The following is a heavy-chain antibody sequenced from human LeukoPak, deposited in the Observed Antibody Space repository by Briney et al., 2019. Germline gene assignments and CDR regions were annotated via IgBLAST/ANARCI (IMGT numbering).Heavy chain of an antibody. Sequence: GGSLRLSCAASGFTFSSYSMNWVRQAPGKGLKWVSSISSSSSYIYYADSVKGRFTISRDNAKNSLYLQMNSLRAEDTAVYYCARDRSSGYYGLDYWGQGTLVTVSS. CDR3: ARDRSSGYYGLDY. CDR2: ISSSSSYI. D-gene: IGHD3-22*01. CDR1: GFTFSSYS. J-gene: IGHJ4*02. V-gene: IGHV3-21*01.